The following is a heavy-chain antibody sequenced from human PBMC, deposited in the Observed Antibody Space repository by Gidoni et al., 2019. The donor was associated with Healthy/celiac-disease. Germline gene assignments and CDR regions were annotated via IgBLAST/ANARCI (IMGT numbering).Heavy chain of an antibody. D-gene: IGHD6-13*01. V-gene: IGHV5-10-1*01. CDR1: GYSFTSYW. CDR3: ARRVIGAADFDY. CDR2: IDPSDSYT. J-gene: IGHJ4*02. Sequence: EVQLVQSGAEVKKPGASLRISCKGSGYSFTSYWISWVRQMPGKGLEWMGRIDPSDSYTNYSPSFQGHVTISADKSISTAYLQWNSLKASDTAMYYCARRVIGAADFDYWGQGTLVTVSS.